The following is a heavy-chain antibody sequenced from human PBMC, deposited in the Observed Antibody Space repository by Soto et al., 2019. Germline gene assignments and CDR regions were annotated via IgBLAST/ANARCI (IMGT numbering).Heavy chain of an antibody. CDR2: ISSSGSTI. J-gene: IGHJ6*03. Sequence: GGSLRLSCAASGFTFSDYYMSWIRQAPGKGLEWVSYISSSGSTIYYADSVKGRFTISRDNAKNSLYLQMNSLRAEDTAVYYCARAVASEYYYYMDVWGKGTTVTVSS. V-gene: IGHV3-11*01. D-gene: IGHD2-15*01. CDR3: ARAVASEYYYYMDV. CDR1: GFTFSDYY.